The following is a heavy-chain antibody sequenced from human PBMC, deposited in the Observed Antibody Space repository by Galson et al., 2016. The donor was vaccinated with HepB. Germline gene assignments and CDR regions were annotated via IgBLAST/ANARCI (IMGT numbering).Heavy chain of an antibody. J-gene: IGHJ6*02. CDR2: IPHRGST. D-gene: IGHD3-10*01. CDR3: ARGRFGGGTNYYGMDV. Sequence: SETLSLTCTVSVSSVSIPSWWGWIRQPPGKGLEWIGYIPHRGSTHYTSSLKSRVTISVDTSKNQFSLKLNTVTAADTAVYYCARGRFGGGTNYYGMDVWGQGTTVIVSS. V-gene: IGHV4-61*01. CDR1: VSSVSIPSW.